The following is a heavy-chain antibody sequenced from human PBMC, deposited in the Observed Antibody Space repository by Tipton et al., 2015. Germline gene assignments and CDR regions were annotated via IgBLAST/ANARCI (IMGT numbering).Heavy chain of an antibody. CDR1: GGSVTSNNYF. CDR2: IFHSGST. D-gene: IGHD3-22*01. CDR3: ARGGAGYYYDSVGYLS. V-gene: IGHV4-61*01. Sequence: TLSLTCSVSGGSVTSNNYFWSWIRQPPGKGLEWIGYIFHSGSTSHNPSLRSRVFISIDTSKNQFSLKLNSVTAADTAVYYCARGGAGYYYDSVGYLSWGQGTLVTVSS. J-gene: IGHJ5*02.